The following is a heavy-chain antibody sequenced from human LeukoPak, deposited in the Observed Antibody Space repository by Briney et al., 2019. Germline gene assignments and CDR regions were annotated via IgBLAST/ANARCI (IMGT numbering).Heavy chain of an antibody. CDR2: ISGSGGST. J-gene: IGHJ4*02. CDR1: GLIFSSYA. V-gene: IGHV3-23*01. D-gene: IGHD3-22*01. Sequence: PGGSLTLSCAASGLIFSSYAMSWVRQAPGKGLEWVSAISGSGGSTYYADPVKGRFTISRDNSKNTLYLQMNSLRAEDTAVYYCAKMMDYYDSSGLDYWGQGTLVTVSS. CDR3: AKMMDYYDSSGLDY.